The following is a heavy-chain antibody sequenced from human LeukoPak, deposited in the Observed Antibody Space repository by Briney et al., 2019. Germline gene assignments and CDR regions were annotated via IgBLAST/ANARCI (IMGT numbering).Heavy chain of an antibody. CDR2: IYYSGST. CDR3: AREPDYYEPNYGMGV. D-gene: IGHD3-22*01. CDR1: GGSISSSTYY. Sequence: SETLSLTCTVSGGSISSSTYYWGWIRQPPGKGLEWIGSIYYSGSTDYNPSLKSRVTISVDTSKNQFSLNLSSVTAADTAVYYCAREPDYYEPNYGMGVWGQGTTVTVSS. J-gene: IGHJ6*02. V-gene: IGHV4-39*07.